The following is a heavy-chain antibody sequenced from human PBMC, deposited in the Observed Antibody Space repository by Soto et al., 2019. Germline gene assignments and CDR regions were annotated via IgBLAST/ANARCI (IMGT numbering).Heavy chain of an antibody. J-gene: IGHJ6*02. CDR2: VRGSGSTT. CDR1: GFTFSSYA. Sequence: AGGSLRLSCAASGFTFSSYAMSWVRQAPGKGLEWVSGVRGSGSTTYYADSVKGRFTISRDNSRNTLYLQMNSLRAEDTAVYYCAKDEVGMDVWGQGTTVTVSS. V-gene: IGHV3-23*01. CDR3: AKDEVGMDV.